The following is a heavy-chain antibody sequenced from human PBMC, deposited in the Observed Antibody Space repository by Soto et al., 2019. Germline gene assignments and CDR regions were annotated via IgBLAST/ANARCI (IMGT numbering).Heavy chain of an antibody. V-gene: IGHV1-2*02. CDR1: GYTFTGYY. CDR2: INPNSGGT. J-gene: IGHJ4*02. Sequence: ASVKVSCKASGYTFTGYYMHWVRQAPGQGLEWMGWINPNSGGTNYAQKFQGRVTMTRDTSISTAYMELSRLRSDDTAVYYCARGEVLRWEPNYFDYWGQGXLVTVYS. CDR3: ARGEVLRWEPNYFDY. D-gene: IGHD1-26*01.